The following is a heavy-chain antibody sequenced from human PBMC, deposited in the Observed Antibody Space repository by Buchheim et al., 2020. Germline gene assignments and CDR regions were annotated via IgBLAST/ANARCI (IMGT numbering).Heavy chain of an antibody. Sequence: EVQLLESGGGLVQPGGSLRLSCAASGFSFSTYAMSWVRQAPGKGLEWVSAIPSGGDTHYADSVKGRFTISRDNSKNTLYLQINSLRAEDTAVYYCAKDPVPFIAVAGTSWGQGTL. J-gene: IGHJ4*02. V-gene: IGHV3-23*01. CDR2: IPSGGDT. CDR3: AKDPVPFIAVAGTS. CDR1: GFSFSTYA. D-gene: IGHD6-19*01.